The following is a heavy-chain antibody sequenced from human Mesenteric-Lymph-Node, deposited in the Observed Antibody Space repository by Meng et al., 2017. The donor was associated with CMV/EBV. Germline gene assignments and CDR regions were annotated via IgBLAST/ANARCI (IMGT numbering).Heavy chain of an antibody. CDR2: INTGNGNT. CDR3: VATNFYDTFGYYYFPGPQSYIDY. Sequence: YPLHWVRQAPGHRLEWMGWINTGNGNTKYSQSFQGRVTITRDTSASTGYMELTSLISEDTAVYYCVATNFYDTFGYYYFPGPQSYIDYWGQGTLVTVSS. V-gene: IGHV1-3*04. D-gene: IGHD3-22*01. CDR1: YP. J-gene: IGHJ4*02.